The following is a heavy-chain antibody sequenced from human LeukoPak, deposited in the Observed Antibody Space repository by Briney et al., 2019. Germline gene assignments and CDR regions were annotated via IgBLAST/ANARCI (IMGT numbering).Heavy chain of an antibody. CDR2: INHSGST. Sequence: SETLSLTCAVYGGSFSGYYWSWIRQPPGKGREWIGEINHSGSTNYNPSLKSRVTISVDTSKNQFSLKLSSVTAADTAVYYCARGAAAAGKAFDYWGQGTLVTVSS. CDR1: GGSFSGYY. D-gene: IGHD6-13*01. J-gene: IGHJ4*02. CDR3: ARGAAAAGKAFDY. V-gene: IGHV4-34*01.